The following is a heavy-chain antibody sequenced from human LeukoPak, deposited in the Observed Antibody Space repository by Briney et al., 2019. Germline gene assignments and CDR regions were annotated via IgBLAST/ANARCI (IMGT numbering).Heavy chain of an antibody. V-gene: IGHV4-61*02. J-gene: IGHJ3*02. CDR2: IYTTGST. CDR3: ARDGAWAFDI. Sequence: PSQTLSLTCTVSGGSITRGGYYWGWIRQPAGTGLEWIGRIYTTGSTNYNPSLKSRVTVSLDTPKNQFSLNLTSVTAADTAVYYCARDGAWAFDIWGQGTMVTVSS. CDR1: GGSITRGGYY. D-gene: IGHD3-16*01.